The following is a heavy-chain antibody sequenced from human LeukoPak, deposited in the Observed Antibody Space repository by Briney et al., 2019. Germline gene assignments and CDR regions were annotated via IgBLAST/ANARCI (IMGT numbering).Heavy chain of an antibody. CDR3: ARGPYGWFGVNYYYYMDV. CDR2: MNPNSGNT. D-gene: IGHD3-10*01. CDR1: GYTFTGYY. Sequence: ASVKVSCKASGYTFTGYYMHWVRQAPGQGLEWMGWMNPNSGNTGYAQRFQGRVTITRNTSISTAYMELSSLRSEDTAVYYCARGPYGWFGVNYYYYMDVWGKGTTVTVSS. V-gene: IGHV1-8*03. J-gene: IGHJ6*03.